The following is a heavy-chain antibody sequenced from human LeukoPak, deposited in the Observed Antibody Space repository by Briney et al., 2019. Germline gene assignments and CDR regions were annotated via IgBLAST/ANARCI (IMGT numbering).Heavy chain of an antibody. CDR2: IYYSGST. J-gene: IGHJ5*02. Sequence: PSETLSLTCTVSGGSISSFYWSWIRQPPGRGLEWIGYIYYSGSTNYNPSLKSRVTISVDTSKNQFSLKLSSVTAADTAVYYCARHGTSGTNLNWFDPWGQGTLVTVSS. CDR1: GGSISSFY. D-gene: IGHD1-1*01. CDR3: ARHGTSGTNLNWFDP. V-gene: IGHV4-59*01.